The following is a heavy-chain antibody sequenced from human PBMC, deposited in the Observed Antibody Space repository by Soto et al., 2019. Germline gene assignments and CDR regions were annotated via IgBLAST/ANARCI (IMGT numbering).Heavy chain of an antibody. Sequence: GESLKISCKGSGYSFTSYWIGWVRQMPGKGLEWMGIIYPGDSDTRYSPSFQGQVTISADKSISTAYLQWSSLKASDTAMYYCARQGGPYCSGGSCYFWFDPWGQGTLVTVSS. CDR1: GYSFTSYW. CDR3: ARQGGPYCSGGSCYFWFDP. J-gene: IGHJ5*02. CDR2: IYPGDSDT. D-gene: IGHD2-15*01. V-gene: IGHV5-51*01.